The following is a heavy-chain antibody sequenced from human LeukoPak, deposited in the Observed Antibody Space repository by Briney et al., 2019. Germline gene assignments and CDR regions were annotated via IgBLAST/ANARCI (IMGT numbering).Heavy chain of an antibody. D-gene: IGHD3-10*01. J-gene: IGHJ4*02. V-gene: IGHV4-59*12. CDR3: AIVGSGSPSAY. CDR2: IYYSAST. CDR1: GGSISSYY. Sequence: SETLSLTCTVSGGSISSYYWSWIRQPPGKGLEWIGYIYYSASTNYNPSLKSRVTISVDTSKNQFSLKLSSVTAADTAVYYCAIVGSGSPSAYWGQGTLVTVSS.